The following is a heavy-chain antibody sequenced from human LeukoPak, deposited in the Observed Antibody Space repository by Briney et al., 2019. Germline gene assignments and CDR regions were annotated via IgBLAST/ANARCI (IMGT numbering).Heavy chain of an antibody. CDR2: INHNGNVN. J-gene: IGHJ4*02. Sequence: GGSLRLSCAASGFTFSSYWMNWARQAPGKGLEWVASINHNGNVNYYVDSVKGRFTISRDNAKNSLYLQLNSLRAEDTAIYYCARDVDYAFDYWGQGTLVTVSS. V-gene: IGHV3-7*01. D-gene: IGHD4-17*01. CDR3: ARDVDYAFDY. CDR1: GFTFSSYW.